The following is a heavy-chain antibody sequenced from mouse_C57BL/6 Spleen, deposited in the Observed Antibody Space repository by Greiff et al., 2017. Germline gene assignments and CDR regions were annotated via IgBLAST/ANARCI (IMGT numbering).Heavy chain of an antibody. J-gene: IGHJ4*01. CDR1: GYTFTSYW. D-gene: IGHD2-3*01. CDR2: IDPSDSYT. V-gene: IGHV1-69*01. Sequence: VQLQQPGAELVMPGASVKLSCKASGYTFTSYWMHWVKQRPGQGLEWIGEIDPSDSYTNYNQKFKGKYTMTVDKSSSTAYMQLSSLTSEDSAVYYCARSYDGYYESAMDDWGQGTSVTV. CDR3: ARSYDGYYESAMDD.